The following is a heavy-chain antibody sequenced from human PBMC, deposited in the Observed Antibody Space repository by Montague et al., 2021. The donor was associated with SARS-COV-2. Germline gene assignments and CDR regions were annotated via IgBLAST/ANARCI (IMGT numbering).Heavy chain of an antibody. J-gene: IGHJ4*02. CDR2: INHRGST. V-gene: IGHV4-34*01. CDR1: DGSFSDYS. D-gene: IGHD3-22*01. CDR3: ARGRQHINMVVVVVTGGEYYFDF. Sequence: SETLSLTCAVYDGSFSDYSWTWIRQPPGKGLEWIGEINHRGSTNYNPSLKSRVTISVDTSKNQFSLKMTSVTAAETAVYYCARGRQHINMVVVVVTGGEYYFDFWGQGTLVAVSS.